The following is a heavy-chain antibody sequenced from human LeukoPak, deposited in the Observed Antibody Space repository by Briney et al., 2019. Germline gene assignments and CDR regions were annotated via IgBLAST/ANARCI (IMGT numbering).Heavy chain of an antibody. J-gene: IGHJ4*02. CDR3: VKDGQLGFGDDY. CDR2: IIPIFGTA. CDR1: GGTFSSYA. V-gene: IGHV1-69*13. D-gene: IGHD3-10*01. Sequence: SVKVSCKASGGTFSSYAISWVRQAPGQGLEWMGGIIPIFGTANYAQKFQGRVTITADESTSTAYMELSSLRSEDTAVYYCVKDGQLGFGDDYWGQGILVTVSS.